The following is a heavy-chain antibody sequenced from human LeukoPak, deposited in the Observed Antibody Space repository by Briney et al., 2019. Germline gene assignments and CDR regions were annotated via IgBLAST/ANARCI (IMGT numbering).Heavy chain of an antibody. V-gene: IGHV1-2*02. D-gene: IGHD6-19*01. CDR2: INPNSGGT. Sequence: GASVKVSCKASGHTFTGYYMHWVRQAPGQGLEWMGWINPNSGGTNYAQKFQGRVTMTRDTSISTAYMELSRLRSDDTAVYYCARDLQEYSSGWYPDYWGQGTLVTVSS. CDR3: ARDLQEYSSGWYPDY. J-gene: IGHJ4*02. CDR1: GHTFTGYY.